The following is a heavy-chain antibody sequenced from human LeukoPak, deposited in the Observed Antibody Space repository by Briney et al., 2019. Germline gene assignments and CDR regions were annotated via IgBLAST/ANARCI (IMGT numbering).Heavy chain of an antibody. J-gene: IGHJ3*02. Sequence: GGSLRLSCAASGFTFSSYAMSWVRHAPGKGLEWVSGISWNSGSIGYADSVKGRFTISRDNAKNSLYLQMNSLRAEDTALYYCAKDMRAAAGDDAFDIWGQGTMVTVSS. D-gene: IGHD6-13*01. CDR1: GFTFSSYA. CDR3: AKDMRAAAGDDAFDI. CDR2: ISWNSGSI. V-gene: IGHV3-9*01.